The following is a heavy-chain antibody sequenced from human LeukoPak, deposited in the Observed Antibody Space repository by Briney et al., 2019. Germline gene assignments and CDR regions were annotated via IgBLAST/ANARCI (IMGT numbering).Heavy chain of an antibody. CDR1: GYILTELS. CDR2: FDPEDGET. Sequence: ASVKVSCKVSGYILTELSMHWVRQAPGKGLEWMGGFDPEDGETIYAQKFQGRVTMTEDTSTDTAYMELSSLRSEDTAVYYRATDYYGSGSYLWVFDYWGQGTLVTVSS. V-gene: IGHV1-24*01. CDR3: ATDYYGSGSYLWVFDY. D-gene: IGHD3-10*01. J-gene: IGHJ4*02.